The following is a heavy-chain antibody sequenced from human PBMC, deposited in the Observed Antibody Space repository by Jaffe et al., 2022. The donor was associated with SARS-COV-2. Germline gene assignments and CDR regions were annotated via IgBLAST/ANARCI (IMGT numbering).Heavy chain of an antibody. D-gene: IGHD2-15*01. CDR1: GGSISSTDYY. CDR2: SYYTGNT. CDR3: ARHVCGGGSCRTWSYYYYMDV. Sequence: QVQLQESGPGLVKPSETLSLTCTVSGGSISSTDYYWGWIRQPPGKGLEWIGSSYYTGNTYYNPSLKSRVTISVDTSENRFSLKLTSVTAADTAVYFCARHVCGGGSCRTWSYYYYMDVWGKGTTVTVSS. V-gene: IGHV4-39*01. J-gene: IGHJ6*03.